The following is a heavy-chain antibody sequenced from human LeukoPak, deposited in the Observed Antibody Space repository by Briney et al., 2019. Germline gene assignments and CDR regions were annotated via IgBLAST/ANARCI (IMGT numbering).Heavy chain of an antibody. CDR2: INPNSDGT. Sequence: ASVKVSCKASGYTFTGYYMHWVRQAPGQGLEWMGWINPNSDGTNYAQKFQGRVTMTRDTSISTAYMELSRLRSDDTAVYYCARIYYDILTGYSDYYGMDVWGQGTTVTVSS. V-gene: IGHV1-2*02. CDR1: GYTFTGYY. CDR3: ARIYYDILTGYSDYYGMDV. D-gene: IGHD3-9*01. J-gene: IGHJ6*02.